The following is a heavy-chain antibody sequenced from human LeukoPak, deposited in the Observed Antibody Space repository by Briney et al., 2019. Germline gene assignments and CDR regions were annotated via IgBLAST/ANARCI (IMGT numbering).Heavy chain of an antibody. CDR1: GYSSINNW. Sequence: GESLKISCKASGYSSINNWVTWVRQMPGKGLEWLGIIFPGDSDTRYSPSFQGDVTISADKTISTTYLQWSSMKASDTAMYYCARQPFGEGYYFDYWGQGTLVTVSS. CDR2: IFPGDSDT. CDR3: ARQPFGEGYYFDY. J-gene: IGHJ4*02. D-gene: IGHD3-16*01. V-gene: IGHV5-51*01.